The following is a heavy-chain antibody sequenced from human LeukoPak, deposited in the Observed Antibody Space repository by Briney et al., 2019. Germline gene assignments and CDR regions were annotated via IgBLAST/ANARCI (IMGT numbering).Heavy chain of an antibody. Sequence: GGSLRLSCAASGFTISTYGLHWVRQAPGKGLEWVAVIWHDGSNKYYADSVKGRFTISRDNTKNSLFLQMNSLTADDTAVYYCATYRGNAAFDNWGQGTLVTVSS. CDR2: IWHDGSNK. D-gene: IGHD1-1*01. CDR1: GFTISTYG. V-gene: IGHV3-33*03. CDR3: ATYRGNAAFDN. J-gene: IGHJ4*02.